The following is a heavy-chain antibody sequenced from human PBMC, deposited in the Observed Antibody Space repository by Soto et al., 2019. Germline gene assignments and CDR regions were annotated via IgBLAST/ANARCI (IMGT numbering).Heavy chain of an antibody. CDR3: ASSSNYVGPFDY. CDR1: GGTFSSYA. Sequence: QVQVVQSGAEVKKPGSSVKVCCKASGGTFSSYAISWVRQAPGQGLEWMGGIIPIFGTANYAQKFQGRVTITADESTSTAYMELSSLRSEDTAVYYCASSSNYVGPFDYWGQGTLVTVSS. D-gene: IGHD4-4*01. CDR2: IIPIFGTA. J-gene: IGHJ4*02. V-gene: IGHV1-69*01.